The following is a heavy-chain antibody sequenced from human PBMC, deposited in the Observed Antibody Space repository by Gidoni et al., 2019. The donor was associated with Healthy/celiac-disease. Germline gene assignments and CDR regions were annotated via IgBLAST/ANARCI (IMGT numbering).Heavy chain of an antibody. J-gene: IGHJ4*02. D-gene: IGHD3-22*01. Sequence: QVQLVQSGAEVKKPGSSVKVSCKASGGTFSSYAISWVRQAPGQGLEWMGRIIPILGIANYAQKFQGRVTITADKSTSTAYMELSSLRSEDTAVYYCARDLSPESYYDSSGPLNDYWGQGTLVTVSS. CDR2: IIPILGIA. CDR1: GGTFSSYA. V-gene: IGHV1-69*04. CDR3: ARDLSPESYYDSSGPLNDY.